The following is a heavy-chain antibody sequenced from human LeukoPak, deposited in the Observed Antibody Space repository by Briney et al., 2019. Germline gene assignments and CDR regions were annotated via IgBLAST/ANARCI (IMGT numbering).Heavy chain of an antibody. CDR1: GFTFSSYA. J-gene: IGHJ4*02. Sequence: GGSLRLSCAASGFTFSSYAMSWVRQAPGKGLEWVSAISGSGGSTYYAGSVKGRFTISRDNSKNTLYLQMNSLRAEDTAVYYCAKVWQQLVRGDFDYWGQGTLVTVSS. CDR3: AKVWQQLVRGDFDY. CDR2: ISGSGGST. V-gene: IGHV3-23*01. D-gene: IGHD6-13*01.